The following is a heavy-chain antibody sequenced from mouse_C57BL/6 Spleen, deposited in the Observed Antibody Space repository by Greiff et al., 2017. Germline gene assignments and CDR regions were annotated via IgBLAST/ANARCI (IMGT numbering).Heavy chain of an antibody. Sequence: EVQLQQSGPELVKPGDSVKISCKASGYSFTGYFMNWVMQSHGKSLEWIGRINPYNGDTFYNQKFKGKATLTVDKSSSTAHMELRSLTSEDSAVYYCARSLYYGNYGSAMDYWGQGTSVTVSS. D-gene: IGHD2-1*01. J-gene: IGHJ4*01. V-gene: IGHV1-20*01. CDR2: INPYNGDT. CDR1: GYSFTGYF. CDR3: ARSLYYGNYGSAMDY.